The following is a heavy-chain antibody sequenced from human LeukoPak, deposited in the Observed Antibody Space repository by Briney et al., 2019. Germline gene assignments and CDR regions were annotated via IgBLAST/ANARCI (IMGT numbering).Heavy chain of an antibody. D-gene: IGHD2-21*02. J-gene: IGHJ4*02. Sequence: GGSLRLSCAASGFTFSRNAMNWVRQAPGKGLEWVSFISSSSNYMSYVDSVKGRFTISRDNSKNTLYLQMNTLRAEDTAVYYCARYKTAGDYFDYWGQGTLVTVSS. CDR2: ISSSSNYM. CDR1: GFTFSRNA. CDR3: ARYKTAGDYFDY. V-gene: IGHV3-21*04.